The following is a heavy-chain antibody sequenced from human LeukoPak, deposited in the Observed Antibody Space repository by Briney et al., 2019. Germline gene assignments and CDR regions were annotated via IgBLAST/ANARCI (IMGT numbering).Heavy chain of an antibody. J-gene: IGHJ4*02. CDR2: ISSSSSYI. CDR3: ARDRAASFDY. V-gene: IGHV3-21*01. D-gene: IGHD3-10*01. CDR1: GFTFSNAW. Sequence: GGSLRLSSAASGFTFSNAWMNWVRQAPGKGLEWVSSISSSSSYIYYADSVEGRFTISRDNAKNSLYLQMNSLRAEDTAVYYCARDRAASFDYWGQGTLVTVSS.